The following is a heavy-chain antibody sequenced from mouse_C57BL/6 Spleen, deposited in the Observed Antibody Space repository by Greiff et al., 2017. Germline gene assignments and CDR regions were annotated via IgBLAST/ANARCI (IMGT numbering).Heavy chain of an antibody. D-gene: IGHD1-1*01. J-gene: IGHJ4*01. Sequence: QVQLQQSGPELVKPGASVKISCKASGYTFTDYYINWVKQRPGQGLEWIGWIYPGSGNTKYNEKFKGKATLTVDTSSSTAYMQLSSLTSEDSAVYFCARRGLYYGSSYDYYAMDYWGQGTSVTVSS. CDR3: ARRGLYYGSSYDYYAMDY. CDR2: IYPGSGNT. V-gene: IGHV1-84*01. CDR1: GYTFTDYY.